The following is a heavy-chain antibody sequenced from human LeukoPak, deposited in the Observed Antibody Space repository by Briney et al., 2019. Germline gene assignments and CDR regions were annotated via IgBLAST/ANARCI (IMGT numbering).Heavy chain of an antibody. V-gene: IGHV3-49*04. CDR1: GFTFGDYA. CDR2: IRSKAYSGTT. Sequence: GGSLTLTCTASGFTFGDYAMSWVRQAPGKGLEWVGFIRSKAYSGTTEYAASVKGRFTISRDDSKSIAYLQMNSLKTEDTAVYYCTRFTVVTPTDYWGQGTLVTVSS. D-gene: IGHD4-23*01. J-gene: IGHJ4*02. CDR3: TRFTVVTPTDY.